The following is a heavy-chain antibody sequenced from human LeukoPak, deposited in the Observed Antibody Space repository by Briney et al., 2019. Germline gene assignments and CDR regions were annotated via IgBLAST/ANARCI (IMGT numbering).Heavy chain of an antibody. CDR1: GGTFSSYA. CDR3: ARDPLQRLYSGSYLGRDY. D-gene: IGHD1-26*01. CDR2: IIPILGIA. V-gene: IGHV1-69*04. Sequence: GASVKVSCKASGGTFSSYAISWVRQAPGQGLEWMGRIIPILGIANYAQKIQGRVTITADKSTSTAYMELSSLRSEDTAVYYCARDPLQRLYSGSYLGRDYWGQGTLVTVSS. J-gene: IGHJ4*02.